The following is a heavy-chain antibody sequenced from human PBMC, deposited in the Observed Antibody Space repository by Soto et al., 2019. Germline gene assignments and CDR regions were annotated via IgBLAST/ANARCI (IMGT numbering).Heavy chain of an antibody. CDR2: IYPGDSDT. CDR3: AGCDYDSSVYYLLDA. J-gene: IGHJ5*02. CDR1: GYSFTSYW. D-gene: IGHD3-22*01. V-gene: IGHV5-51*01. Sequence: GESLKISCKGSGYSFTSYWIGWVRQMPGKGLEWMGIIYPGDSDTRYSPSFQGQVTISADKSISTAYLQWSSLKASDTAMYYCAGCDYDSSVYYLLDAWGQGPLVTVSS.